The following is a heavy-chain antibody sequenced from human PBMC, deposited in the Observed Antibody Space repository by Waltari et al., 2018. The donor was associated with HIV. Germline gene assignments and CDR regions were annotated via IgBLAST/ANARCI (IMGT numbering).Heavy chain of an antibody. CDR1: GGSISSYY. V-gene: IGHV4-59*01. CDR2: IYYSGST. Sequence: QVQLQESGPGLVTPSETLSLTCTVSGGSISSYYWSWIRQPPGKGLEWIGYIYYSGSTNYNPSLKSRVTISVDTSKNQFSLKLSSVTAADTAVYYCARAAIPYYYGMDVWGQGTTVTVSS. CDR3: ARAAIPYYYGMDV. J-gene: IGHJ6*02.